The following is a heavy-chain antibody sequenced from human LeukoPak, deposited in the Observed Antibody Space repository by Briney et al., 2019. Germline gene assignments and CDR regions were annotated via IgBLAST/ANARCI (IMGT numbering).Heavy chain of an antibody. Sequence: KASETLSLTCAVYGGSFSGYYWSWIRQPPGKGLEWIGEINHSGSTNYNPSLKSRVTISVTTSKNQFSLKLSSVTAADTAVYYCARGGGSGWEIDYWGQGTLVTVSS. D-gene: IGHD6-19*01. CDR2: INHSGST. J-gene: IGHJ4*02. CDR1: GGSFSGYY. V-gene: IGHV4-34*01. CDR3: ARGGGSGWEIDY.